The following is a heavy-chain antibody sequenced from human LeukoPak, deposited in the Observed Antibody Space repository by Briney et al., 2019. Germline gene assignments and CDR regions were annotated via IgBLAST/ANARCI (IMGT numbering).Heavy chain of an antibody. D-gene: IGHD1-1*01. CDR3: ARVTPRTTHFHY. CDR2: ISYDGSNK. J-gene: IGHJ4*02. Sequence: GGSLRLSCAASGFTFSSYAMHWVRQAPGKGLEWVAVISYDGSNKYYADSVKGRFTISRDNSKNTLYLQMNSLRAEDTAVYYCARVTPRTTHFHYWGQGTLVTVSS. V-gene: IGHV3-30*04. CDR1: GFTFSSYA.